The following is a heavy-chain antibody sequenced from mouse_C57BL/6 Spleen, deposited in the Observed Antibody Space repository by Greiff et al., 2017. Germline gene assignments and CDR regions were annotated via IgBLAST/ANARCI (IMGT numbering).Heavy chain of an antibody. CDR2: ISSGSSTI. V-gene: IGHV5-17*01. CDR3: AMRTGFDY. J-gene: IGHJ2*01. CDR1: GFTFSDYG. D-gene: IGHD4-1*01. Sequence: EVQRVESGGGLVKPGGSLKLSCAASGFTFSDYGMHWVRQAPEKGLEWVAYISSGSSTIYYADTVKGRFTISRDNAKNTLCLQRPRLRSADTAMYYCAMRTGFDYWGQGTTLTGSS.